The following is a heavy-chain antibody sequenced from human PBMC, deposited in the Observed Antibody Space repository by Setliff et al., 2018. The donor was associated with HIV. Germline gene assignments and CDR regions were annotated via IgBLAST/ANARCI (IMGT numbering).Heavy chain of an antibody. J-gene: IGHJ5*02. CDR1: GYTLTELS. D-gene: IGHD3-22*01. Sequence: GASVKVSCKVSGYTLTELSMHWVRQAPGKGLEWMGGFDPEDGETIYAQKFQGRVTITADESTSTAYMELSSLRTDDTAVYYCAKDDDTSSGWLDPWGQGTLVTVSS. CDR2: FDPEDGET. V-gene: IGHV1-24*01. CDR3: AKDDDTSSGWLDP.